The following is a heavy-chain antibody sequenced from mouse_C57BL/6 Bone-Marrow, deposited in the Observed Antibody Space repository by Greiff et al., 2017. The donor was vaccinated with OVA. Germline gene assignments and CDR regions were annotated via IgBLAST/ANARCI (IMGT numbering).Heavy chain of an antibody. CDR1: GFTFSSYG. CDR2: ISSGGSYT. CDR3: ARPLITTVVATNYFDY. J-gene: IGHJ2*01. Sequence: EVKLVESGGDLVKPGGSLKLSCAASGFTFSSYGMSWVRQTPDKRLEWVATISSGGSYTYSPDSVKGRFTISRDNAKNTLYLQMSSLKSEDTAMYYCARPLITTVVATNYFDYWGQGTTLTVSS. D-gene: IGHD1-1*01. V-gene: IGHV5-6*01.